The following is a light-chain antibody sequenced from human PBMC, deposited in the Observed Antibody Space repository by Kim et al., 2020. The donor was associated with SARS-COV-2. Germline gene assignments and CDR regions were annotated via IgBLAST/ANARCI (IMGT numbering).Light chain of an antibody. Sequence: QGITMSCSRGRSNMGSTPVNRNQQPPETPPNLLTYSTNKRTSGVPDRFSGSKSGTSASLAISGLQSEDEADYYCAAWDDSLNGPYVFGTGTKVTVL. CDR2: STN. CDR3: AAWDDSLNGPYV. V-gene: IGLV1-44*01. CDR1: RSNMGSTP. J-gene: IGLJ1*01.